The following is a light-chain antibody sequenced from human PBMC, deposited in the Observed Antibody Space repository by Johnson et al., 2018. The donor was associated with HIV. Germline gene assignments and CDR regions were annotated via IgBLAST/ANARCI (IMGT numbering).Light chain of an antibody. CDR2: DNS. CDR3: GTWDSSLRKV. V-gene: IGLV1-51*01. CDR1: SYNIGNNY. J-gene: IGLJ1*01. Sequence: QSMLTQPPSVSAAPGQKVTISCSGSSYNIGNNYVSWYQQLPGTAPKLLIYDNSKRPSGIPDRFSGSKSGTSATLGITGLQTGDAADYYCGTWDSSLRKVFGPGTKVTVL.